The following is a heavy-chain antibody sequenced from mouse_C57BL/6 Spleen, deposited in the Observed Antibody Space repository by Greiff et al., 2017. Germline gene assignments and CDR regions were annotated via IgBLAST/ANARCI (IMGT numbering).Heavy chain of an antibody. J-gene: IGHJ3*01. Sequence: EVQLVESGGGLVQPGGSLKLSCAASGFTFSDYGMAWVRQAPRKGPEWVAFLSNLAYSIYYAVTVTGRFTISRENAKNTLYLEMSRLRSVDTAMYYCARQGYYGSSYEAWFAYWGQGTLGTVSA. CDR1: GFTFSDYG. CDR2: LSNLAYSI. D-gene: IGHD1-1*01. CDR3: ARQGYYGSSYEAWFAY. V-gene: IGHV5-15*01.